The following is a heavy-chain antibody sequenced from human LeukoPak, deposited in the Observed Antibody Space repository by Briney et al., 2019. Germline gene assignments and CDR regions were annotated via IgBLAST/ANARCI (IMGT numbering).Heavy chain of an antibody. CDR2: IDDSGSTT. V-gene: IGHV3-23*01. D-gene: IGHD1-1*01. CDR3: AKDQHNWNQGYFDY. CDR1: QFTFSSYA. Sequence: GGSLRLSCAASQFTFSSYAMSWVRQAPGKGLEWVSTIDDSGSTTYYADSVKGRFTISRDNSKSTLFLQMNSLRAEDTAIYYCAKDQHNWNQGYFDYWGQGTLVTISS. J-gene: IGHJ4*02.